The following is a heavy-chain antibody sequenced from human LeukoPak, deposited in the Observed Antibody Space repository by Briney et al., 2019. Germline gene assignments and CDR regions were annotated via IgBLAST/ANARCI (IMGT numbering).Heavy chain of an antibody. D-gene: IGHD2-2*01. CDR1: GYTFTSYG. CDR2: ISAYNGNT. J-gene: IGHJ5*02. V-gene: IGHV1-18*01. Sequence: ASVKVSCKASGYTFTSYGISWVRQAPGQGLEWMGWISAYNGNTNYAQKLQGRVTMTTDTSTSTACMELRSLRSDDTAVYYCARVRACSSTSCLGRGLMADPWGQGTLVTVSS. CDR3: ARVRACSSTSCLGRGLMADP.